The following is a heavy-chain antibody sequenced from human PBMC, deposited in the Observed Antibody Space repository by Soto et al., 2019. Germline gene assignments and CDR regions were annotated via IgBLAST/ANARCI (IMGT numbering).Heavy chain of an antibody. CDR2: IEAKTDGGAT. CDR1: GFSFSDAW. J-gene: IGHJ4*02. D-gene: IGHD3-3*02. Sequence: EVQLVESEGGFVKPGGSLRLSCAASGFSFSDAWMNWVRQGPGKGLEWVARIEAKTDGGATDHAAPVKGRFAISRDDSKNTVFLQMDSLTTEDTAVYYCTADLASSNAWANDYWGQGTLVTVS. V-gene: IGHV3-15*07. CDR3: TADLASSNAWANDY.